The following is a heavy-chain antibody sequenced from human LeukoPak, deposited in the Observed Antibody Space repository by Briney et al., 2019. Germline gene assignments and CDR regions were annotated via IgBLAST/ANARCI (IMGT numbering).Heavy chain of an antibody. D-gene: IGHD3-3*01. CDR2: IYRGGST. CDR3: ARDDSWGGPLNFDY. V-gene: IGHV3-53*01. Sequence: GGSLRLSCAASGFNVSSKYMSWVRQAPGKGLEWVSVIYRGGSTYYADSVKGRFTISRDNSKNSLYLQMNSLRAEDTAVYYCARDDSWGGPLNFDYWGQGTLVTVSS. CDR1: GFNVSSKY. J-gene: IGHJ4*02.